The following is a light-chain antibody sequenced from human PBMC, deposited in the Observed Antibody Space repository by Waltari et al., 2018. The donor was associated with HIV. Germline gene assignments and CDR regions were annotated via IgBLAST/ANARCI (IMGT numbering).Light chain of an antibody. J-gene: IGLJ2*01. CDR3: QSYDSSLSGSV. V-gene: IGLV1-40*01. CDR2: GNS. Sequence: QSVLTQPPSVSGAPGQRVTISCPGSSPTSGAGYDVHWYQQLPGTAPKLLIYGNSNRPSGVPDRFSGSKSGTSASLAITGLQAEDEADYYCQSYDSSLSGSVFGGGTKLTVL. CDR1: SPTSGAGYD.